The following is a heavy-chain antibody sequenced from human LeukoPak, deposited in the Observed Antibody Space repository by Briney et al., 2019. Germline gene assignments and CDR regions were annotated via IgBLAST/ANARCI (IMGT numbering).Heavy chain of an antibody. CDR1: GGSFSGYY. J-gene: IGHJ6*03. CDR3: ARGLSRVVSRRTVWYMDV. V-gene: IGHV4-34*01. D-gene: IGHD1-14*01. Sequence: SSETLSLTCAVYGGSFSGYYWSWIRQPPGKGLEWIGEINHSGITNYNPSLKSRVTISVDTSKNQFSLKLSSVTAADTAVYYCARGLSRVVSRRTVWYMDVWGKGTTVTVSS. CDR2: INHSGIT.